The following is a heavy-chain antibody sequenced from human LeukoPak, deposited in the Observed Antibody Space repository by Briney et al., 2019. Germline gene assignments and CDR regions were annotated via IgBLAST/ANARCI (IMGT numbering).Heavy chain of an antibody. CDR1: GYTFTGYY. V-gene: IGHV1-2*02. D-gene: IGHD2-2*01. J-gene: IGHJ5*02. CDR3: ARDRLVIVPAAIINWFDP. CDR2: INPNSGGT. Sequence: ASVKVSCKASGYTFTGYYIHWVRQAPGQGLEWMGWINPNSGGTNYAQKFQGRVTMTRDTSISIAYMELSRLTSDDTAVYYCARDRLVIVPAAIINWFDPWGQGTLVTVSS.